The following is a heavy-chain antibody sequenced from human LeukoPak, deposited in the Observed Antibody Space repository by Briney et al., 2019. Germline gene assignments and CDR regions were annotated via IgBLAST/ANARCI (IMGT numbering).Heavy chain of an antibody. CDR2: ISGSGGST. D-gene: IGHD1-14*01. CDR3: AKAEARTFDY. J-gene: IGHJ4*02. CDR1: GFTFSSNY. Sequence: PGGSLRLSCAASGFTFSSNYMSWVRQAPGKGLEWVSAISGSGGSTYYADSVKGRFTISRDNSKNTLYLQMNSLRAEDTAVYYCAKAEARTFDYWGQGTLVTVSS. V-gene: IGHV3-23*01.